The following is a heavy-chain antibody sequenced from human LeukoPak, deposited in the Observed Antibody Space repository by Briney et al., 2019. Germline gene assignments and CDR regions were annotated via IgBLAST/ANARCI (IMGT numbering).Heavy chain of an antibody. CDR1: GGSISSSGYY. CDR2: IYYSGST. V-gene: IGHV4-39*07. D-gene: IGHD4-17*01. Sequence: SETLSLTCSVSGGSISSSGYYWGWIRQPPGKGLEWIGSIYYSGSTYYNPSLKSRVTISVDTSKNQFSLKLSSVTAADTAVYYCARSATVTTGYFDYWGQGTLVTVSS. J-gene: IGHJ4*02. CDR3: ARSATVTTGYFDY.